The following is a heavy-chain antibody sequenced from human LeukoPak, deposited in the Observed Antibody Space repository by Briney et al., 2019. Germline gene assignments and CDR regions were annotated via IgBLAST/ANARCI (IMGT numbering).Heavy chain of an antibody. CDR2: ISGNGGST. J-gene: IGHJ6*03. D-gene: IGHD2-15*01. CDR3: AKDLRGNCYYMDV. Sequence: GGPLRLSCAASGFTFSSYAMSWVRQAPGKGLEWVSAISGNGGSTYYADSVKGRFTISRDNSKNTLYLQMNSLRAEDTAVYYCAKDLRGNCYYMDVWGRGTTVTVSS. CDR1: GFTFSSYA. V-gene: IGHV3-23*01.